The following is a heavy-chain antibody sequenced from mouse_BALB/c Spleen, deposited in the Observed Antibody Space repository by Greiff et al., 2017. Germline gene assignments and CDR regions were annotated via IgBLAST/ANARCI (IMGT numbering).Heavy chain of an antibody. CDR1: GYAFTNYL. J-gene: IGHJ4*01. CDR3: ARRNWEDAMDY. D-gene: IGHD4-1*01. V-gene: IGHV1-54*01. Sequence: VQLQQSGAELVRPGTSVKVSCKASGYAFTNYLIEWVKQRPGQGLEWIGVINPGSGGTNYNEKFKGKATLTADKSSSTAYMQLSSLTSDDSAVYFCARRNWEDAMDYWGQGTSVTVSS. CDR2: INPGSGGT.